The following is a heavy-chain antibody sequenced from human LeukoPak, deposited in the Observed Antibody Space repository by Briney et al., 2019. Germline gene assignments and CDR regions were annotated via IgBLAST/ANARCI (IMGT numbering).Heavy chain of an antibody. V-gene: IGHV1-46*01. D-gene: IGHD6-6*01. J-gene: IGHJ5*02. CDR1: GYTFTSYY. CDR2: INLSGGST. Sequence: ASVKVSCKASGYTFTSYYMHWVRQAPGQGLEWMGIINLSGGSTSYAQKFQGRVTMTRDMSTSTVYMELSSLRSEDTAVYYCARDRERRASSYWFDPWGQGTLVTVSS. CDR3: ARDRERRASSYWFDP.